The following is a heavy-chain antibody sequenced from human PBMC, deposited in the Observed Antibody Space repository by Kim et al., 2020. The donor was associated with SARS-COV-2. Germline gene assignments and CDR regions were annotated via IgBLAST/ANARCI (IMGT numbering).Heavy chain of an antibody. Sequence: SETLYLTCTVSGGSISSSSYYWGWIRQPPGKGLEWIGSIYYSGSTYYNPSLKSRVTISVDTSKNQFSLKLSSVTAADTAVYYCARRGRQYCSSTSCYTPDAFDIWGQGTMVTVSS. CDR2: IYYSGST. J-gene: IGHJ3*02. D-gene: IGHD2-2*02. CDR1: GGSISSSSYY. CDR3: ARRGRQYCSSTSCYTPDAFDI. V-gene: IGHV4-39*01.